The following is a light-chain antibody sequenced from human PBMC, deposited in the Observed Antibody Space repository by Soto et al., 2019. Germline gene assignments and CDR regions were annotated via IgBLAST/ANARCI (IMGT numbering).Light chain of an antibody. CDR3: SSYTSSSTYV. J-gene: IGLJ1*01. CDR2: EVS. CDR1: SSDGGGYNY. V-gene: IGLV2-14*01. Sequence: QSALTQPASVSGSPGQSITISCTGTSSDGGGYNYVSWYQQHPGKGPKLMIYEVSNRPSGVSNRFSGSKSGNTASLTISGLQAEDEADYYCSSYTSSSTYVFGTGTKVTVL.